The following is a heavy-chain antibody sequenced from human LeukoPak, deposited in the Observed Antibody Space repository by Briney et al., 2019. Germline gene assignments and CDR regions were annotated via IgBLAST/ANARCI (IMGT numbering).Heavy chain of an antibody. CDR2: MNPNSGNT. D-gene: IGHD3-3*01. CDR1: GYTFSSYD. CDR3: ARPNYDFWSGYTTNNWFDP. Sequence: ASVKVSCKASGYTFSSYDINWVRQATGQGLEWMGWMNPNSGNTGYAQKFQGRVTMTRNTSISTAYMELSSLRSEDTAVYYCARPNYDFWSGYTTNNWFDPWGQGTLVTVSS. V-gene: IGHV1-8*01. J-gene: IGHJ5*02.